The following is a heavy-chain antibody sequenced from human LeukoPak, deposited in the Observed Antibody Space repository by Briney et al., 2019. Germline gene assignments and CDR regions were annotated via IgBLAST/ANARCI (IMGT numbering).Heavy chain of an antibody. CDR1: GGSISSYY. CDR2: IYYSGST. J-gene: IGHJ6*03. V-gene: IGHV4-59*01. Sequence: SSETLSLTCTLSGGSISSYYWSWIRQPPGKGLEWIGYIYYSGSTNYNPSLKSRVTISVDTSKNQFSLKLSSVTAADTAVYYCARAFYPGYYSYMAVWGKGTTVTVSS. D-gene: IGHD3-3*02. CDR3: ARAFYPGYYSYMAV.